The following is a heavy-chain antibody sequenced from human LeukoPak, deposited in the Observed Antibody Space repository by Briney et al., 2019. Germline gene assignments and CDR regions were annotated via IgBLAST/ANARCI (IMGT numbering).Heavy chain of an antibody. Sequence: SETLSLTCAVYGGSFSDYYWTWIRQPPGKGLEWIGEINHSGSPNNNPSLKSRVSISFDTSKDQFSLKLTSVTAADTAVYYCGSRRTAMFGVIKGPIDYWGQGTLVTVSS. J-gene: IGHJ4*02. D-gene: IGHD3-3*01. CDR2: INHSGSP. V-gene: IGHV4-34*01. CDR1: GGSFSDYY. CDR3: GSRRTAMFGVIKGPIDY.